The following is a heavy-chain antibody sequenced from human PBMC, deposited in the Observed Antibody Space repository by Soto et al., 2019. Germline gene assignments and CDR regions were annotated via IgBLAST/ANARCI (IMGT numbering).Heavy chain of an antibody. V-gene: IGHV4-39*01. CDR1: GGSISSSSYY. CDR2: IYYSGST. CDR3: ARSMRYSSSWYYFDY. Sequence: SETLSLTCTVSGGSISSSSYYWGWIRQPPGKGLEWIGSIYYSGSTYYNPSLKSRVTISVDTSKNQFSLKLSSVTAADTAVYYCARSMRYSSSWYYFDYWGQGTLVTVSS. D-gene: IGHD6-13*01. J-gene: IGHJ4*02.